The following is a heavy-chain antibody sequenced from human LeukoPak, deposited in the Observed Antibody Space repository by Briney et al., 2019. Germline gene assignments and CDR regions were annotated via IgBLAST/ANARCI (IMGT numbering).Heavy chain of an antibody. CDR3: ARDKRLYSSSFFYLV. D-gene: IGHD6-13*01. CDR2: ISSSSSYI. V-gene: IGHV3-21*01. CDR1: GFTFSSYS. Sequence: GGSLRLSCAASGFTFSSYSMNWVRQAPGKGLEWVSSISSSSSYIYYADSVKGRFTISRDNAKNSLYLQMNSLRAEDTAVYYCARDKRLYSSSFFYLVWGQGTLVTVSS. J-gene: IGHJ4*02.